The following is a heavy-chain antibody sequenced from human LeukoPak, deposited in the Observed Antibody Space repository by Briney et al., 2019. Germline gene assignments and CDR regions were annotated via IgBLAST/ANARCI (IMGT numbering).Heavy chain of an antibody. Sequence: GASVKVSCKASGGTFSSYAISWVRQAPGQGLEWRGGIIPIFGTANDAQKFQGRVTITTDESTSTAYMELSSLRSEDTAVYYCARVRNSSPSRRAFDIWGQGTMVTVSS. V-gene: IGHV1-69*05. J-gene: IGHJ3*02. CDR1: GGTFSSYA. CDR3: ARVRNSSPSRRAFDI. CDR2: IIPIFGTA. D-gene: IGHD6-6*01.